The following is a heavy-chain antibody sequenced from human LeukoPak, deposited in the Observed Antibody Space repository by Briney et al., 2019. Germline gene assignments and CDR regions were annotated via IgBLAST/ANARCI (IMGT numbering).Heavy chain of an antibody. CDR1: GGSFSGYY. J-gene: IGHJ4*02. V-gene: IGHV4-34*01. Sequence: PSETLSLTCAVYGGSFSGYYWSWIRQPPGKGLEWIGEINHSGSTNYNPSLKSRVTISVDTSKNQFSLKLSPVTAADTAVYYCASVLFRLGYCSSTSCPSYFDYWGQGTLVTVSS. D-gene: IGHD2-2*01. CDR3: ASVLFRLGYCSSTSCPSYFDY. CDR2: INHSGST.